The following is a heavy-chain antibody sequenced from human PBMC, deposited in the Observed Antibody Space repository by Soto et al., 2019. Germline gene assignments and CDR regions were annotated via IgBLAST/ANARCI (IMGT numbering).Heavy chain of an antibody. J-gene: IGHJ4*02. CDR3: ARGGWRHIDY. V-gene: IGHV4-59*08. D-gene: IGHD3-3*01. CDR2: IYYSGST. Sequence: PSDTLSLTCTVSGGSISTYYWSWIRQPPGKGLEWIGYIYYSGSTNYNPSLKSRVTISVDTSKNQFSLKLSSVTAADTAVYYCARGGWRHIDYWGQGALVTVSS. CDR1: GGSISTYY.